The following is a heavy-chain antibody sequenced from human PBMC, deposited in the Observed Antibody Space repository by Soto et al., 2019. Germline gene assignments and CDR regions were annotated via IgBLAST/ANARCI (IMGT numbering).Heavy chain of an antibody. J-gene: IGHJ4*02. D-gene: IGHD3-16*01. V-gene: IGHV3-48*02. CDR2: ISIGSSTI. CDR3: ARDWGVYDSDITAHIPPPNS. CDR1: GFTFSSNG. Sequence: EVQLVESGGGLVQPGGSLRLSCAASGFTFSSNGMNWVRQAPGKGLEWVSFISIGSSTIDYADSVRGRFTISRANAKNSLYLQMIILTDEATDVYYYARDWGVYDSDITAHIPPPNSWAQGTPVTVAS.